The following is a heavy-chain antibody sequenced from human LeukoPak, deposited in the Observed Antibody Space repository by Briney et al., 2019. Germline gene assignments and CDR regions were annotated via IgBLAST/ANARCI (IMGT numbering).Heavy chain of an antibody. V-gene: IGHV3-23*01. J-gene: IGHJ4*02. CDR2: VSGGGGTT. Sequence: GGSLRLSCAASGFTFSSHAVSWVRQPPGKGLEWVSSVSGGGGTTYYADSVKGRFTISRDNSKSTLYLQMNSLRAEDTAVYCANGDAGRPSEGLDYWGRGTLVTVSS. CDR3: ANGDAGRPSEGLDY. CDR1: GFTFSSHA. D-gene: IGHD6-6*01.